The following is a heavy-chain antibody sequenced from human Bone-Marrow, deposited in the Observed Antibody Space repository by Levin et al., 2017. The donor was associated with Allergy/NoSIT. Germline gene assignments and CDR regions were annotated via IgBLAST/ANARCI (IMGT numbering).Heavy chain of an antibody. D-gene: IGHD4-23*01. V-gene: IGHV3-74*01. CDR3: VRDYGGSGSANAFDI. CDR2: ITSDGSST. Sequence: RAGGSLRLSCAASGFTFSSLWMHWVRQAPGKGLVWVSRITSDGSSTTYADSVRGRFTISRDNAKNTVYLVMNSLRAEDTAMYYCVRDYGGSGSANAFDIWGQGTMVTVSS. J-gene: IGHJ3*02. CDR1: GFTFSSLW.